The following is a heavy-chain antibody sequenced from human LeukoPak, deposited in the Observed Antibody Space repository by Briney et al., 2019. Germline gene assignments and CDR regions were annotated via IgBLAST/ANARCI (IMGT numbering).Heavy chain of an antibody. CDR3: ARRQYCSGGDCYSGAFDI. V-gene: IGHV5-51*01. J-gene: IGHJ3*02. CDR1: GYSFNTYW. CDR2: IYPGDSDT. Sequence: GESLKISCKGSGYSFNTYWIAWVRQMPGKGLEWMGIIYPGDSDTSYSPPFQGQVSISADKSINTAYLQWSSLKASDTAIYFCARRQYCSGGDCYSGAFDIWGQGTMVTVSS. D-gene: IGHD2-21*02.